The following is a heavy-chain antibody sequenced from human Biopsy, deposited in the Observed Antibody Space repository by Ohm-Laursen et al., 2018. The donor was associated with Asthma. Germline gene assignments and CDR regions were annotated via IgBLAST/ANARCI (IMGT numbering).Heavy chain of an antibody. CDR2: TNPNSGGT. J-gene: IGHJ5*02. D-gene: IGHD1-7*01. CDR3: AREGITGTTAWFDP. Sequence: ASVKVSCKASGYTFTGYYMHWVRQAPGQGLEWMGRTNPNSGGTNYAQKFQGRVTMTRDTSISTAYMELSRLRSDDTAVYYCAREGITGTTAWFDPWGQGTLVTVSS. CDR1: GYTFTGYY. V-gene: IGHV1-2*06.